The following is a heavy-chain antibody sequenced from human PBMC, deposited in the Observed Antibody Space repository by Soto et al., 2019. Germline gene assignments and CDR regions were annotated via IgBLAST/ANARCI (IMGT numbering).Heavy chain of an antibody. CDR3: AVSRSSWTDYYYYGMDV. CDR2: ISYDGSNK. Sequence: GGSLRLSCAASGFTFSSYGMHWVRQAPGKGLEWVAVISYDGSNKYYADSVKGRFTISRDNSKNTLYLQMNSLRAEDTAVYYCAVSRSSWTDYYYYGMDVWGQGTTVTVSS. V-gene: IGHV3-30*03. J-gene: IGHJ6*02. CDR1: GFTFSSYG. D-gene: IGHD6-13*01.